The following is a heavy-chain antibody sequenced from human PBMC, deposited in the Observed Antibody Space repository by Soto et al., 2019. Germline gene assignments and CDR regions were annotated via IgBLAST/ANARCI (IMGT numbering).Heavy chain of an antibody. J-gene: IGHJ4*02. CDR2: SYYNGST. CDR1: GLTISSASYY. Sequence: QVLLQESGPGLMKPSQTLSLTCTVSGLTISSASYYWSWIRQHPGKGLEWVGNSYYNGSTYYSPSLKRRVTLWVDTSANQLALRLASVTAADTAVYYCARYRISGSWSKFDYWGQGTLVTVSS. V-gene: IGHV4-31*03. CDR3: ARYRISGSWSKFDY. D-gene: IGHD6-13*01.